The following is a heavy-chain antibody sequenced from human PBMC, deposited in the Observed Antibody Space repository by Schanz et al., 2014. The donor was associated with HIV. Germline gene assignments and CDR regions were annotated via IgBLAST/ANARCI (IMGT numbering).Heavy chain of an antibody. CDR2: TWYDGSNK. D-gene: IGHD2-2*01. J-gene: IGHJ3*02. CDR1: GFTFSSYG. V-gene: IGHV3-33*01. CDR3: ARDGAGCNGTSCHSDAFDI. Sequence: QVQLVESGGGVVQPGRSLRLSCAASGFTFSSYGMHWVRQAPGKGLEWVAVTWYDGSNKYYADSVKGRFTISRDNSKNTLFLQMNSQRAEDPAVYFCARDGAGCNGTSCHSDAFDIWGQGTMVTVSS.